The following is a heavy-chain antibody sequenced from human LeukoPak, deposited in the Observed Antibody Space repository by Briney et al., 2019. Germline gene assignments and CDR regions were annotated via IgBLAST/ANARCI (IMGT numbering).Heavy chain of an antibody. D-gene: IGHD1-7*01. CDR1: GYTFTSYG. CDR3: ARARTRAQRLDY. CDR2: INAYSGNT. V-gene: IGHV1-18*01. J-gene: IGHJ4*02. Sequence: GASVKVSCTASGYTFTSYGISWVRQAPGQGREWMGWINAYSGNTNYTQKLQGRVTMTTDTSTSTAYMELRSLRSDDTAVYYCARARTRAQRLDYWGEGTLVTV.